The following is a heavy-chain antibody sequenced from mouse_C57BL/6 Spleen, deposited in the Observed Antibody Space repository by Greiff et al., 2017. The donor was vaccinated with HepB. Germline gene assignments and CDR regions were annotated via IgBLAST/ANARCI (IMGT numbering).Heavy chain of an antibody. CDR2: IYPGSGST. Sequence: VQLQQSGAELVKPGASVKMSCKASGYTFTSYWITWVKPRPGQGLTWLGDIYPGSGSTNYNDKFKRKATLTVDTSSSTAYMQLSSLTSEDSAVDYCARRGPLTYFAYWGQGTLVTVSA. J-gene: IGHJ3*01. D-gene: IGHD4-1*01. CDR3: ARRGPLTYFAY. CDR1: GYTFTSYW. V-gene: IGHV1-55*01.